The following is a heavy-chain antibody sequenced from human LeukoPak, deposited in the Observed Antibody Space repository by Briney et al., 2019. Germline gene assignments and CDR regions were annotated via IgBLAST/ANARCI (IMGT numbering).Heavy chain of an antibody. D-gene: IGHD3-10*01. CDR2: IYTSGST. Sequence: SETLSLTCTVSGGSISSGSYYWSWIRQPAGEGLEWIGRIYTSGSTNYNPSLKSRVTISVDTSKNQFSLKLSSVTAADTAVYYCARSDMVRGVLSRKFDYWGQGTLVTVSS. CDR1: GGSISSGSYY. V-gene: IGHV4-61*02. J-gene: IGHJ4*02. CDR3: ARSDMVRGVLSRKFDY.